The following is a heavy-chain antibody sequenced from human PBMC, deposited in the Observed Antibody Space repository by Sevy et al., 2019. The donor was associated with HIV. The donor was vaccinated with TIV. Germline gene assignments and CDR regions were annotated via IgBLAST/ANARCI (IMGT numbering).Heavy chain of an antibody. CDR3: AREADQQWLVRGFYFDY. CDR1: GGSISSYY. D-gene: IGHD6-19*01. CDR2: IYTSGST. Sequence: SETLSLTCTVSGGSISSYYWSWIRQPAGKGLEWIGRIYTSGSTNYNPSLKSRVTMSVDTSKNQFSLKLSSVTAADTAVYYCAREADQQWLVRGFYFDYWGQGTLVTVSS. J-gene: IGHJ4*02. V-gene: IGHV4-4*07.